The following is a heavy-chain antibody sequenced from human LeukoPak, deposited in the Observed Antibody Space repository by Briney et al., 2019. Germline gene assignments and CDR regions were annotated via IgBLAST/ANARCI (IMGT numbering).Heavy chain of an antibody. Sequence: SQTLSLICAISGGSVSSDTAAWNWIRQSPSRGLEWLGRTYYRSQWGHDFAFFVKNRIRVDADTSRNQFSLHLNSVTPEDTAIYYCTRQPDQQPASFDSWGQGTLVTVSS. D-gene: IGHD6-13*01. J-gene: IGHJ4*02. CDR2: TYYRSQWGH. CDR3: TRQPDQQPASFDS. CDR1: GGSVSSDTAA. V-gene: IGHV6-1*01.